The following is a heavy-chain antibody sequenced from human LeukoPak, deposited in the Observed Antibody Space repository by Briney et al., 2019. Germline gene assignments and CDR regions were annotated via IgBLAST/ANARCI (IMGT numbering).Heavy chain of an antibody. CDR2: IYYSGST. J-gene: IGHJ2*01. CDR1: GGSISSGDYY. CDR3: AREGMYYYGSGSYYPWYFDL. D-gene: IGHD3-10*01. V-gene: IGHV4-30-4*01. Sequence: SQTLSLTCTVSGGSISSGDYYWSWIRQPPGKGLEWIVYIYYSGSTYYHPSLKSRVTISVDTSKNQFSLKLSSVTAADTAVYYCAREGMYYYGSGSYYPWYFDLWGRGTLVTVSS.